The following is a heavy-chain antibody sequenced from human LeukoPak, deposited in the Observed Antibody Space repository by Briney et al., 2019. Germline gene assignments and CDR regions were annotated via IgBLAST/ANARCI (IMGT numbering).Heavy chain of an antibody. CDR3: ARDSSSGDPLDY. D-gene: IGHD4-17*01. J-gene: IGHJ4*02. Sequence: GGSLRLSCAASGFTFSSYEMNWVRQAPGKGLEWVSYISSSGSTIYYADSVKGRFTISRDNAKNSLYLQMNSLRAEDTAVYYCARDSSSGDPLDYWGQGTLVTVSS. CDR2: ISSSGSTI. V-gene: IGHV3-48*03. CDR1: GFTFSSYE.